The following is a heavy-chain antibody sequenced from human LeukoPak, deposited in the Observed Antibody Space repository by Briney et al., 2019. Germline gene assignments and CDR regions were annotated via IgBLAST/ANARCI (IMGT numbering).Heavy chain of an antibody. CDR2: IYYSGST. D-gene: IGHD2-21*01. J-gene: IGHJ1*01. Sequence: PSETLSLTCTVSGGSISNYYWTWIRQPPGKGLEWIGYIYYSGSTNYNPSLKSRVAISVDTSKNQFSLKLTSVTAADTAVYYCAQKAPYSPGYSQDWGQGTRVTVSS. CDR1: GGSISNYY. V-gene: IGHV4-59*01. CDR3: AQKAPYSPGYSQD.